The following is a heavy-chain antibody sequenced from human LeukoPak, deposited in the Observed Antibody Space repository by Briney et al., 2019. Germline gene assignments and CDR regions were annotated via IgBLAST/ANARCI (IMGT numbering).Heavy chain of an antibody. CDR2: LWYDGSNK. Sequence: LAGGSLRLSCAASGFTFSSYGLHWVRQAPGKGLEWVAVLWYDGSNKYYADSVKGRFTISRDNSKNTLYLQMNSLRAEDTAVYYCARDRLPGRFDSSRGAFDIWGQGTMVTVSS. CDR3: ARDRLPGRFDSSRGAFDI. D-gene: IGHD3-22*01. V-gene: IGHV3-33*01. CDR1: GFTFSSYG. J-gene: IGHJ3*02.